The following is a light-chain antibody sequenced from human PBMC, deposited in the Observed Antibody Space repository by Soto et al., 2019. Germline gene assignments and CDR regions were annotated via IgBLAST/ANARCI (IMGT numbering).Light chain of an antibody. CDR1: QSISVW. J-gene: IGKJ2*01. Sequence: DIQMTQSPSTLSASVGDRVTITCRASQSISVWLAWYQQKAGKAPNLLIYEASKLQTGVPSRFSGGGSGTHFTFTISNLQPEDIATYYCQHYDNLPRYTFGLGTKLEIK. CDR2: EAS. CDR3: QHYDNLPRYT. V-gene: IGKV1-33*01.